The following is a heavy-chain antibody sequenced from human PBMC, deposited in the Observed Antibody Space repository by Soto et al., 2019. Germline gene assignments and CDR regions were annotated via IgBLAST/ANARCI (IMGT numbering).Heavy chain of an antibody. D-gene: IGHD3-3*01. CDR3: ARGLYDFWSGYYTS. CDR1: GGSFSGYY. V-gene: IGHV4-34*01. Sequence: SETLSLTCAVYGGSFSGYYWSWIRQPPGKGLEWIGEINHSGSTNYNPSLKSRVTIPVDTSKNQFSLKLSSVTAADTAVYYCARGLYDFWSGYYTSWGQGTLVTVSS. J-gene: IGHJ5*02. CDR2: INHSGST.